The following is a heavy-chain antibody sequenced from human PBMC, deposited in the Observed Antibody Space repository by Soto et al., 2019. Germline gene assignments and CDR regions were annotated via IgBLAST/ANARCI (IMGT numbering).Heavy chain of an antibody. J-gene: IGHJ4*01. CDR3: AKAVRAFYYDSSSSEFDY. V-gene: IGHV3-33*05. Sequence: PGWSLRLSCAASGFTFSSYGMHWVRQAPGKGLEWVAVISYDGSNKYYADSVKGRFTISRDNSKNTLYLQMNSLRAEDTAVYYCAKAVRAFYYDSSSSEFDYRALGNLVTISS. CDR2: ISYDGSNK. D-gene: IGHD3-16*01. CDR1: GFTFSSYG.